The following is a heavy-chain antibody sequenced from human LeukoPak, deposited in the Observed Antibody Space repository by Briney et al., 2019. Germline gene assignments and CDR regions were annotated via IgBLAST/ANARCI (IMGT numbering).Heavy chain of an antibody. J-gene: IGHJ3*02. D-gene: IGHD6-6*01. CDR3: ARPGIAARFPLDAFDI. V-gene: IGHV4-39*01. CDR2: IYYSGST. CDR1: GGSISSSSYY. Sequence: SETLSLTCTVSGGSISSSSYYWGWIRQPPGKGLEWIGSIYYSGSTYYNPSLKSRVTISVDTSKNQFSLKLSSVTATDTAVYYCARPGIAARFPLDAFDIWGQGTMVTVSS.